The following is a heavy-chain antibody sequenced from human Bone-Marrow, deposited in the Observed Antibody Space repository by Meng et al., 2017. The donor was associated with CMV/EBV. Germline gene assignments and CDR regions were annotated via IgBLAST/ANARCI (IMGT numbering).Heavy chain of an antibody. CDR3: ARPYTIFGVVIPGVLDY. CDR2: ISAYNGNT. J-gene: IGHJ4*02. V-gene: IGHV1-18*01. Sequence: ASVKVSCKASGYNFPSYGITWIRQAPGQGLEWMASISAYNGNTNYAQKVQGRVTVTTDTSTSTAYMELRSLRSDDTAVYYCARPYTIFGVVIPGVLDYWGQGTLVPVSS. D-gene: IGHD3-3*01. CDR1: GYNFPSYG.